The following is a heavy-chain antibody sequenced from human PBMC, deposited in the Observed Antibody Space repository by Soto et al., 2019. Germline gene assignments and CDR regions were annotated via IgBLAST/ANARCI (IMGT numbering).Heavy chain of an antibody. CDR3: ARNWHGSASYYLFAY. D-gene: IGHD3-10*01. CDR2: INAGNGNT. J-gene: IGHJ4*02. CDR1: GYTFSMYP. V-gene: IGHV1-3*01. Sequence: ASVKVSCKASGYTFSMYPIHWVRQAPGQRLEWMGWINAGNGNTKYSQKFQGRVTITWDTSASAAYMELSSLRSEDTAVYYCARNWHGSASYYLFAYWGQGTMGTVSS.